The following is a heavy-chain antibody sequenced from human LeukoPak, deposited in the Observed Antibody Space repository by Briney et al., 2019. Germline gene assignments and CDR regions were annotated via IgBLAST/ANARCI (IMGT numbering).Heavy chain of an antibody. J-gene: IGHJ6*03. CDR3: AKGAPNMVRGVIYYYYYYMDV. V-gene: IGHV3-21*01. CDR2: ISSSSSYI. D-gene: IGHD3-10*01. CDR1: GFTFSSYS. Sequence: GGSLRLSCAASGFTFSSYSMNWVRQAPGKGLEWVSSISSSSSYIYYADSVTGRFTISRDNAKNSLYLQMNSLRAEDTAVYYCAKGAPNMVRGVIYYYYYYMDVWGKGTTVTVSS.